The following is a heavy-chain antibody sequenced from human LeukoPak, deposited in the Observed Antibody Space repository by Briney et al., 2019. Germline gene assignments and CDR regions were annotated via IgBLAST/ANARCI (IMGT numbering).Heavy chain of an antibody. V-gene: IGHV4-34*01. CDR3: ASGMGGPYYYYYGMDV. CDR2: INHSGST. CDR1: GGSFSGYY. J-gene: IGHJ6*04. D-gene: IGHD1-26*01. Sequence: SETLSLTCAVYGGSFSGYYWSWIRQPPGKGLEWIGEINHSGSTNYNPSLKSRVTISVDTSKNQFSPKLSSVTAADTAVYYCASGMGGPYYYYYGMDVWGKGTTVTVSS.